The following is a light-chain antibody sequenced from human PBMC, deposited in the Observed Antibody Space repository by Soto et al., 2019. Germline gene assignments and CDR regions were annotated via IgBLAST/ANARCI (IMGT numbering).Light chain of an antibody. CDR3: QQLFDSPIT. Sequence: IQMTQSPSTRSACVVDIFTSTGLASQSISSWLAWYHQKPGKAPKLLISDFSSLESGVPSRFSATVSGTEFSLTITSLQPEDFATYYCQQLFDSPITFGQGARLEIK. CDR1: QSISSW. J-gene: IGKJ5*01. V-gene: IGKV1-5*01. CDR2: DFS.